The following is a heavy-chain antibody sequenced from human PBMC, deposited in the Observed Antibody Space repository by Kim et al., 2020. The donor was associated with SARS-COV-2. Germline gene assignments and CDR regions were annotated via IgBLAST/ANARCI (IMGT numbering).Heavy chain of an antibody. D-gene: IGHD3-16*01. Sequence: GGSLRLSCAASGFTVSSNYMSWVRQAPGKGLEWVSLIGSGVSTYYADSVQGRLTISRDNTKNRMYLQMNSLRAEDTAVYYCSRDFDGVDYWGQGTLVTVS. V-gene: IGHV3-53*01. J-gene: IGHJ4*02. CDR3: SRDFDGVDY. CDR2: IGSGVST. CDR1: GFTVSSNY.